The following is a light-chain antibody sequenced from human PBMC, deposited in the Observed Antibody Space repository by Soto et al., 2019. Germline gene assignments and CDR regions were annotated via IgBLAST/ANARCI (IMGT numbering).Light chain of an antibody. V-gene: IGLV2-11*01. CDR1: SSDVGGYNY. Sequence: QSALTQPRSVSGSPGHSVTISCTGTSSDVGGYNYVSWYQQHPGKAPKLVIYDVSKRPSGVPDRFSGSKSGNTASLTISGLQAEDEAYYYCCSYAGTSLWVFGGGTKVTVL. J-gene: IGLJ3*02. CDR3: CSYAGTSLWV. CDR2: DVS.